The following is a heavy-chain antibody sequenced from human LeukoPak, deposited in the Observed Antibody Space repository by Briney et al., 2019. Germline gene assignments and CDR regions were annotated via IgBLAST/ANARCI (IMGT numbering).Heavy chain of an antibody. CDR3: ARHPFATPFDH. CDR2: VFYTGDT. D-gene: IGHD2-15*01. V-gene: IGHV4-59*08. CDR1: GGSISSFY. J-gene: IGHJ4*02. Sequence: SETLSLTCAVSGGSISSFYWSWIRQPPGKGLEWIGYVFYTGDTNSNPSLKSRVTMSLHTSKNQLSLRLTSVTAADTAVYYCARHPFATPFDHWGRGTLVTVSS.